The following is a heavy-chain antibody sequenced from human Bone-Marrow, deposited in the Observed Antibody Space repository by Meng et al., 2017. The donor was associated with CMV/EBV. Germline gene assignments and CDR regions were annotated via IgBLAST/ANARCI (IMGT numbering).Heavy chain of an antibody. CDR2: VTPKSGSA. Sequence: ASVKVSCKASGYTFTDYDINWVRQAAGQGLEWMGWVTPKSGSADYARKFQGRVTMTTDTSIGTAYMELTGLRSGDTAVYFCARTKTSGTWLHDLWGQGTLVTVSS. CDR3: ARTKTSGTWLHDL. D-gene: IGHD5-12*01. J-gene: IGHJ5*02. CDR1: GYTFTDYD. V-gene: IGHV1-8*01.